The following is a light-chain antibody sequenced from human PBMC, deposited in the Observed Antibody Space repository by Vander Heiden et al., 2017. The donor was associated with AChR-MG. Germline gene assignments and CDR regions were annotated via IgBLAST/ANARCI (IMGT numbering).Light chain of an antibody. V-gene: IGLV7-46*01. J-gene: IGLJ3*02. CDR1: TGAVTSGHF. CDR2: DTS. Sequence: QAVVTQAPSLTVSPGGTVTLTCGSNTGAVTSGHFPYWFQQKPGQAPRTLIYDTSTKHSGTPARFSGSLLGGKAALTLSGAQPEDEADYYCLRFDSAVRGVFGGGTKLTVL. CDR3: LRFDSAVRGV.